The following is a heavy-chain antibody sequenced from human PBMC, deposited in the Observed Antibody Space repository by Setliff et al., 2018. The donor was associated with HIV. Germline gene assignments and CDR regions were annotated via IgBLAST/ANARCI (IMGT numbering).Heavy chain of an antibody. CDR3: ATPGAYYNFWSGSGDAFDI. J-gene: IGHJ3*02. D-gene: IGHD3-3*01. V-gene: IGHV4-38-2*02. Sequence: SETLSLTCSVSGYSISSGYYLGWIRQPPGKGLEWVGTLYHTGTTDYNPSLKSRVTIPVDTSKNQFSLRLTSVTAADTAVYYCATPGAYYNFWSGSGDAFDIWGQGTMVTVSS. CDR1: GYSISSGYY. CDR2: LYHTGTT.